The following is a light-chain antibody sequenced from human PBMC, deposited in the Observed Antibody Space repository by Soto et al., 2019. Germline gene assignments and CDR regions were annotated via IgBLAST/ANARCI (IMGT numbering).Light chain of an antibody. CDR1: QTVSSS. V-gene: IGKV3-15*01. J-gene: IGKJ1*01. CDR3: QQYSDWPPT. CDR2: GAS. Sequence: IVLTQSPATLSLSPGKRATLSCRASQTVSSSSLAWYQQKPGQAPRLLINGASTRATGIPARFSGSGSGTEFSLTISSLQSEDFAVYYCQQYSDWPPTFGQGTKVDIK.